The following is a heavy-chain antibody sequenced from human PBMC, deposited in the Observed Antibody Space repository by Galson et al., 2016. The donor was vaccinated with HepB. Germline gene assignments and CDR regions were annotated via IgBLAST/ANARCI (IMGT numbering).Heavy chain of an antibody. D-gene: IGHD3-16*01. J-gene: IGHJ4*02. Sequence: SLRLSCAASGFTFSSYAMSWVRQGPGKGLEWVSGMSGSSGRTYYVDSVKGRFTISRDNSKNTLYLQMNSLRAEDTAVYYCAKAKGLRYGEYYFDYWGQGTLLTVSA. CDR2: MSGSSGRT. CDR3: AKAKGLRYGEYYFDY. CDR1: GFTFSSYA. V-gene: IGHV3-23*01.